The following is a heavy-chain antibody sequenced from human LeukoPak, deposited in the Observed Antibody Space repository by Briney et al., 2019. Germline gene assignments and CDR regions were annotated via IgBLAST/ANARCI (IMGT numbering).Heavy chain of an antibody. V-gene: IGHV3-23*01. CDR1: GFTFSSYG. J-gene: IGHJ3*02. CDR2: ISGSGGTT. CDR3: AKPLRSLIVLAETPATFDI. Sequence: TGGSLRLSCAASGFTFSSYGMSWVRQTPGKGLEWVSVISGSGGTTYYADSVKGRFTIYRDNSKNTLSLQMNSLRAEDTAVYYCAKPLRSLIVLAETPATFDIWGQGTMVTVSS. D-gene: IGHD3-22*01.